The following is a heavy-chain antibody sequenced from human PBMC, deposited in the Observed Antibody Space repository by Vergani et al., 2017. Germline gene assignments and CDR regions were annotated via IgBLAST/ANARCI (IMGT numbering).Heavy chain of an antibody. J-gene: IGHJ6*02. CDR2: MNPNSGNT. Sequence: QAQLVQSGAEVKKPGASVKVSCKASGYTFTSYDINWVRQATGQGLEWMGWMNPNSGNTGYAQKFQGRVTMTRNTSISTAYMELSSLRSEDTAVYYCARGRYYYDSSGYYYDYYYYYGMDVWGQGTTVTVSS. D-gene: IGHD3-22*01. CDR3: ARGRYYYDSSGYYYDYYYYYGMDV. V-gene: IGHV1-8*01. CDR1: GYTFTSYD.